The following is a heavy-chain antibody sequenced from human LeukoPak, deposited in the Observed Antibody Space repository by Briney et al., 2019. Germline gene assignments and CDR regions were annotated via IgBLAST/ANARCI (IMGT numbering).Heavy chain of an antibody. D-gene: IGHD6-13*01. Sequence: PGGSLTLSCAASGFTFSSYSMNWVRQAPGKGLEWISYISSSSTTIYYADSVKGRFTIPRDSTRNSLYLQMNSLRAEDTAVYYCARDLKGYSSSGGVDYWGQVTLVTVSS. CDR3: ARDLKGYSSSGGVDY. V-gene: IGHV3-48*01. CDR1: GFTFSSYS. CDR2: ISSSSTTI. J-gene: IGHJ4*02.